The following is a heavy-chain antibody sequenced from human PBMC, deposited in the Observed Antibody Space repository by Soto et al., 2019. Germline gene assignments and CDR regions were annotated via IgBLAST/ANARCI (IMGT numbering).Heavy chain of an antibody. Sequence: GGSLRLSCAASGFTFSSYAMSWVRQAPGKGLEWVSAISGSGGSTYYADSVKGRFTNSRDNSKNTLYLQMNSLRAEDTAVYYCAKEGEYSSGWDNFDYWGQGTLVTVSS. CDR2: ISGSGGST. V-gene: IGHV3-23*01. D-gene: IGHD6-19*01. CDR1: GFTFSSYA. J-gene: IGHJ4*02. CDR3: AKEGEYSSGWDNFDY.